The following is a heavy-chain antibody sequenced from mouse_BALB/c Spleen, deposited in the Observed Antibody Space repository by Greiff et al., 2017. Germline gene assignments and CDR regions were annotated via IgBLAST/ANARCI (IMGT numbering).Heavy chain of an antibody. Sequence: QVQLKESGAELVRPGASVTLSCKASGYTFTDYEMHWVKQTPVHGLEWIGAIDPETGGTAYNQKFKGKATLTADKSSSTAYMELRSLTSEDSAVYYCTYYGNRYFDVWGAGTTVTVSS. CDR3: TYYGNRYFDV. V-gene: IGHV1-15*01. D-gene: IGHD2-1*01. J-gene: IGHJ1*01. CDR2: IDPETGGT. CDR1: GYTFTDYE.